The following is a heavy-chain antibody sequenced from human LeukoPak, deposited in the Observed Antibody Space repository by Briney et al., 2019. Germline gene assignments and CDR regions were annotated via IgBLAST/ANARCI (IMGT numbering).Heavy chain of an antibody. CDR1: GGSFSGYY. J-gene: IGHJ5*02. CDR2: INHSGST. D-gene: IGHD3-3*01. CDR3: ARGQKRITIFGVVIKLANWFDP. V-gene: IGHV4-34*01. Sequence: KPSETLSLTCAVYGGSFSGYYWSWIRQPPGKWLECIGEINHSGSTTYNPSFKSRVTISVDTSKNQFSLKLSSVTAADTAVYYCARGQKRITIFGVVIKLANWFDPWGQGTLVTVSS.